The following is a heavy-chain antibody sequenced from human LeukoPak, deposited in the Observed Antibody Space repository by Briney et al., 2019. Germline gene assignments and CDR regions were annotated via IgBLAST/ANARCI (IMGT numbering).Heavy chain of an antibody. CDR1: GGTFSSYA. J-gene: IGHJ6*04. Sequence: ASVKVSCKASGGTFSSYAISWVRQAPGQGLEWMGWISAYNGNTNYAQKLQGRVTMTTDTSTSTAYMELRSLRSDDTAVYYCARDRLRFLEWFYLDVWGKGTTVTVSS. CDR2: ISAYNGNT. CDR3: ARDRLRFLEWFYLDV. V-gene: IGHV1-18*01. D-gene: IGHD3-3*01.